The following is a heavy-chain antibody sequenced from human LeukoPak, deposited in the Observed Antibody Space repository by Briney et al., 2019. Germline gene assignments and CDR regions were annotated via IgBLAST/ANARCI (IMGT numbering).Heavy chain of an antibody. CDR3: AKDGASETVTTDFDY. CDR2: ISGSGGTA. V-gene: IGHV3-23*01. Sequence: GGSLRLSCAASGFTFSIYAMSWVRQAPGKGLEWVSAISGSGGTAYYADSVKGRFTISRDNSKNTLYLQMNSLRAEDTAVYYCAKDGASETVTTDFDYWGQGTLVTVSS. CDR1: GFTFSIYA. J-gene: IGHJ4*02. D-gene: IGHD4-17*01.